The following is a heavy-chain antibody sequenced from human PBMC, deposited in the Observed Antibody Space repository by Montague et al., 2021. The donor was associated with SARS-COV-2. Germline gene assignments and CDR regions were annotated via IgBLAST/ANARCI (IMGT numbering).Heavy chain of an antibody. CDR2: INQGGAP. Sequence: SETLSLTCDVSRGSFSNYYWTWIRKSPGKGLEWIGEINQGGAPNXTPSLKSRVTISLDTFKKQISLKLNSVTVADTAVFFCARGRPVQGSFRHFDSISSGALDIWAQGSLVIVSS. CDR3: ARGRPVQGSFRHFDSISSGALDI. D-gene: IGHD3-9*01. CDR1: RGSFSNYY. V-gene: IGHV4-34*01. J-gene: IGHJ3*02.